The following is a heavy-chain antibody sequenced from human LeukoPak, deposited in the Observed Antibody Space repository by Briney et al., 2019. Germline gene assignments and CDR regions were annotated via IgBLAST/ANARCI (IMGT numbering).Heavy chain of an antibody. V-gene: IGHV4-59*01. D-gene: IGHD1-26*01. CDR3: AREFEGSGSYGI. Sequence: PSETLSLTCTVSGGSISSYYWSWIRQPPGKGLEWIGYIYYSGSTNYNPSLKSRVTISVDTSKNQFSLRLSSVTAADTAVYYCAREFEGSGSYGIWGQGTMVTVSS. CDR2: IYYSGST. J-gene: IGHJ3*02. CDR1: GGSISSYY.